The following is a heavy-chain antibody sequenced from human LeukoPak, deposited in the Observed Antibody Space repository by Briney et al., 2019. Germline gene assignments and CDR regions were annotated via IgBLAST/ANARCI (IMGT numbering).Heavy chain of an antibody. D-gene: IGHD6-13*01. CDR1: GGSFSGYY. CDR3: ARNEGQQLSRSWFDP. V-gene: IGHV4-34*01. CDR2: TNNSVRT. J-gene: IGHJ5*02. Sequence: SETRSLTCAVYGGSFSGYYWSWIRPPPGKGREWIGETNNSVRTNYSQSLKRRVTISVDTSKNQFSLKLSSVTAADTAVYYCARNEGQQLSRSWFDPWGQGTLVTVSS.